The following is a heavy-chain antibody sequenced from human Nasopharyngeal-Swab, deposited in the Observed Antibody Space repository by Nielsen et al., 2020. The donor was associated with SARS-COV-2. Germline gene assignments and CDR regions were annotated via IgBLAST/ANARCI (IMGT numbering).Heavy chain of an antibody. CDR1: GFTFGSYA. J-gene: IGHJ4*02. CDR2: ISGSGGST. Sequence: GESLKISCAASGFTFGSYAMSWVRQAPGKGLEWVSAISGSGGSTYYADSVKGRFTISRDNSKNTLYLQMNSLRAEDTAVYYCAKVSWEWELLRWYFDYWGQGTLVTVSS. CDR3: AKVSWEWELLRWYFDY. V-gene: IGHV3-23*01. D-gene: IGHD1-26*01.